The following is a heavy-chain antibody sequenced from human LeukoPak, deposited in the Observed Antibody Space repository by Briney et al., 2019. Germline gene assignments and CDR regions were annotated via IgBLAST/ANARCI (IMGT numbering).Heavy chain of an antibody. Sequence: GGSLRLSCAASGFTFSGSAMHWVRQASGKGLEWVGRIRSKANSYATAYAASVKGRFTISRDDSKNTAYLQMNGLKTEDTAVYYCTTYDSSGEYFDYWGQGTLVTVSS. CDR3: TTYDSSGEYFDY. J-gene: IGHJ4*02. D-gene: IGHD3-22*01. V-gene: IGHV3-73*01. CDR2: IRSKANSYAT. CDR1: GFTFSGSA.